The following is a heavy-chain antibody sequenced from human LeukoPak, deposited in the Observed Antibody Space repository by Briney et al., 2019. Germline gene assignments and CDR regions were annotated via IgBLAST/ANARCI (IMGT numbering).Heavy chain of an antibody. D-gene: IGHD3-3*01. Sequence: PGRSLRLSCAASGFTFSSYSMNWVRQAPGKGLEWVSSISSSSSYIYYADSVKGRFTISRDNAKNSLYLQMNSLRAEDTAVYYCARGSRFGVVGRDAFDIWGQGTVVTVSS. J-gene: IGHJ3*02. CDR2: ISSSSSYI. V-gene: IGHV3-21*01. CDR3: ARGSRFGVVGRDAFDI. CDR1: GFTFSSYS.